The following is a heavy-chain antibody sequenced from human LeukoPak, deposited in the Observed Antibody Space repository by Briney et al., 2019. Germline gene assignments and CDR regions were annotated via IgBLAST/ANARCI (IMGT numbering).Heavy chain of an antibody. CDR2: ISWNSGSI. CDR3: AKGTGRYWTFFDY. CDR1: GFTFGTTW. V-gene: IGHV3-9*01. J-gene: IGHJ4*02. Sequence: PGGSLRLSCATSGFTFGTTWMHWVRQAPGKGLEWVSGISWNSGSIDYVGSVKGRFTISRDNAKNSLYLQMTSLRPEDTAFYYCAKGTGRYWTFFDYWGQGILVTVSS. D-gene: IGHD1-1*01.